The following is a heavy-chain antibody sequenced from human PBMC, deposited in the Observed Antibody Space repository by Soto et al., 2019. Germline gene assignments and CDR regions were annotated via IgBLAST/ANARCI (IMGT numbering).Heavy chain of an antibody. D-gene: IGHD2-2*02. CDR3: ARDPWATIYRANTWFDS. CDR2: IYYSESN. CDR1: GGSIGSGDYY. Sequence: PSETLSLTCTVSGGSIGSGDYYWSWIRQPPGKGLEWIGYIYYSESNYYNPSLKSRIAMSVNPSKSQFSLELSSVTAADTAVYYCARDPWATIYRANTWFDSWGRGTLVTVSS. J-gene: IGHJ5*01. V-gene: IGHV4-30-4*08.